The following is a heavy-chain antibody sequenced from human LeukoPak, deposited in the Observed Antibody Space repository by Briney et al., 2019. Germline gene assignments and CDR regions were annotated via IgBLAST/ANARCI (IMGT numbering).Heavy chain of an antibody. CDR1: GFTFNTYG. CDR2: IQAGGDEY. J-gene: IGHJ4*02. D-gene: IGHD4-23*01. Sequence: GGSLRLSCAASGFTFNTYGMPWVRQAPGKGLEWMTFIQAGGDEYYYAESVKGRFTVSRDNTKNTLYLQMNSLRPEDTAVYYCARDTPGYGGDDFDYWGQGDLVTVSS. V-gene: IGHV3-30*02. CDR3: ARDTPGYGGDDFDY.